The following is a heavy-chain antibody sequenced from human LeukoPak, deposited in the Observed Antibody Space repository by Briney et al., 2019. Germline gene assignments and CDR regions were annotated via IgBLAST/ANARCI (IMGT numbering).Heavy chain of an antibody. V-gene: IGHV3-30*01. CDR3: TRDAYNFNDFDY. CDR2: VSSHGNDG. Sequence: GGSLRLSCAISEFTFSHFAMHWVRQAPGKGLEWVAVVSSHGNDGYYADSVKGRFTISRDNSKNTLYLQIDSLRAEDTAIYYCTRDAYNFNDFDYWGQGTLVTVSS. J-gene: IGHJ4*02. CDR1: EFTFSHFA. D-gene: IGHD5-24*01.